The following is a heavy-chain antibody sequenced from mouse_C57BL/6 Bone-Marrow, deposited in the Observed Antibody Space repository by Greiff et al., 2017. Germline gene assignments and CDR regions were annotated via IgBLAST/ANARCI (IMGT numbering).Heavy chain of an antibody. CDR1: GYTFTSYW. J-gene: IGHJ1*03. CDR3: ARPYYSNYWYFEV. CDR2: IYPGSGST. D-gene: IGHD2-5*01. V-gene: IGHV1-55*01. Sequence: QVQLQQPGAELVKPGASVKMSCKASGYTFTSYWITWVKQRPGQGLEWIGDIYPGSGSTNYNEKLKSQATLTVDTSASASYMQLSSLTSEDSAVYYCARPYYSNYWYFEVWGTGTTVTVSS.